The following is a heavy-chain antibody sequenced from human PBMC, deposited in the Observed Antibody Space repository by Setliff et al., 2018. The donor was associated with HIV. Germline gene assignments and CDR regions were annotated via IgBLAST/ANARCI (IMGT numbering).Heavy chain of an antibody. CDR3: ARHFSIFGVTIISNDAFDI. D-gene: IGHD3-3*01. CDR2: VYYSGTT. Sequence: SETLSLTCTVSGGSISSSSYYWGWVRQPPGKGLEWIGRVYYSGTTYYNPSLTSRVTISVDTSKNQFSLKLTSVTAADTALYYCARHFSIFGVTIISNDAFDIWGRGTMVTVSS. J-gene: IGHJ3*02. V-gene: IGHV4-39*01. CDR1: GGSISSSSYY.